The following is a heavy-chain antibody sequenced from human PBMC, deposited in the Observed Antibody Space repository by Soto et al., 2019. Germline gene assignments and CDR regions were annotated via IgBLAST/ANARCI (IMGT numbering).Heavy chain of an antibody. CDR3: AVGYCSSTSCWGYFDY. Sequence: QLQLQESGPGLVKPSETLSLTCTVSGGSISSSSYYWGWIRQPPGKGLEWIGSIYYSGSTYYNPSLKGRVTISVDTSKNQFSLKLSSVTAADTAVYYCAVGYCSSTSCWGYFDYWGQGTLVTVSS. V-gene: IGHV4-39*01. CDR1: GGSISSSSYY. CDR2: IYYSGST. J-gene: IGHJ4*02. D-gene: IGHD2-2*01.